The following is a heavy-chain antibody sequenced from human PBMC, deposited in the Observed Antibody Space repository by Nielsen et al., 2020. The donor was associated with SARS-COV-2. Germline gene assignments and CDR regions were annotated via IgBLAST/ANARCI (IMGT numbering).Heavy chain of an antibody. D-gene: IGHD3/OR15-3a*01. CDR1: GYTFTGYY. Sequence: ASVTVPCKASGYTFTGYYMHWVRQAHGQGLEWMGWINPNSGGTNYAQKFQGTVTMTRDASISTVYMELTSDDTAVYYCARARATIFGLVMSYGMDVWGQGTTVAVSS. CDR2: INPNSGGT. J-gene: IGHJ6*02. CDR3: ARARATIFGLVMSYGMDV. V-gene: IGHV1-2*02.